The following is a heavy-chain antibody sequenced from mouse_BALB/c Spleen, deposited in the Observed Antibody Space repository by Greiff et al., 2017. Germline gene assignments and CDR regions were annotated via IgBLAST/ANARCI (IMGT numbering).Heavy chain of an antibody. D-gene: IGHD1-2*01. CDR1: GFSLTSYG. J-gene: IGHJ3*01. CDR3: AREEVTTAGFAY. Sequence: VKLVESGPGLVAPSQSLSITCTVSGFSLTSYGVHWVRQPPGKGLEWLGVIWAGGSTNYNSALMSRLSISKDNSKSQVFLKMNSLQTDDTAMYYCAREEVTTAGFAYWGQGTLVTVSA. V-gene: IGHV2-9*02. CDR2: IWAGGST.